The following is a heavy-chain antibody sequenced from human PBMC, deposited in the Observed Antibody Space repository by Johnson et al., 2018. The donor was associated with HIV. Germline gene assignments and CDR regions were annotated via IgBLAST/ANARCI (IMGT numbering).Heavy chain of an antibody. CDR3: ARAQTYYDFWSGYDAFDI. CDR1: GFTFSSYA. CDR2: ISYDGSNR. J-gene: IGHJ3*02. V-gene: IGHV3-30*04. D-gene: IGHD3-3*01. Sequence: QVQLVESGGGVVQPGRSLRLSCAASGFTFSSYAMHWVRQAPGKGLEWVAVISYDGSNRYYADSVKGRFPISRDNSKNTLFLQMNSLRVEDTAVYYCARAQTYYDFWSGYDAFDIWGQGTMVTVSS.